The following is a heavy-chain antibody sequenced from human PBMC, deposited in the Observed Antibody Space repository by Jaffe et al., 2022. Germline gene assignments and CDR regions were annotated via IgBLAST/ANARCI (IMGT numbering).Heavy chain of an antibody. D-gene: IGHD3-10*01. CDR2: IYHSGST. CDR1: GGSISSSNW. CDR3: ARIPRRQRYYGSGSYKGFDY. J-gene: IGHJ4*02. V-gene: IGHV4-4*02. Sequence: QVQLQESGPGLVKPSGTLSLTCAVSGGSISSSNWWSWIRQPPGKGLEWIGEIYHSGSTNYNPSLKSRVTISVDKSKNQFSLKLSSVTAADTAVYYCARIPRRQRYYGSGSYKGFDYWGQGTLVTVSS.